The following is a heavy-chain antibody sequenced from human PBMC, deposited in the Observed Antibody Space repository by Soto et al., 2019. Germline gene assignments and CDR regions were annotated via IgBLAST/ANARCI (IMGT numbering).Heavy chain of an antibody. CDR1: GGSISSSSYY. Sequence: PSETLSLTCTVSGGSISSSSYYWGWIRQPPGKGLEWIGSIYYSGSTYYNPSLKSRVTISVDTSKNQFSLKLSSVTAADTAVYYCARQGITMVRGVIITGDWFDPWGQGTPVTVSS. D-gene: IGHD3-10*01. J-gene: IGHJ5*02. V-gene: IGHV4-39*01. CDR2: IYYSGST. CDR3: ARQGITMVRGVIITGDWFDP.